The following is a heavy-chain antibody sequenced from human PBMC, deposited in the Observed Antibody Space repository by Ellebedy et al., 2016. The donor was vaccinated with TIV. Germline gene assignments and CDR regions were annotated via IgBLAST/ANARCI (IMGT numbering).Heavy chain of an antibody. D-gene: IGHD2-2*03. V-gene: IGHV1-2*02. CDR2: INPNSGAT. Sequence: AASVKVSCKASGNTFTAYYIHWVRQAPGQGLEWMGWINPNSGATRYLQKFQGRVTMTRDASTSTAYMELTTLTSDDSAVYYCATLGIESYWGQGTLVTVSS. CDR1: GNTFTAYY. CDR3: ATLGIESY. J-gene: IGHJ4*02.